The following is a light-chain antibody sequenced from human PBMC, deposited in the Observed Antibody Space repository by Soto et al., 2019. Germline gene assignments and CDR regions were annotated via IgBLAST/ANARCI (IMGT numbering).Light chain of an antibody. CDR1: QNINDY. J-gene: IGKJ1*01. Sequence: DIQMTQSPSTLSASVGDRVTITCRASQNINDYLAWYQQKPGKSPKVLIYDASTLESGVPSRVSGSGSGTQFTLTISSLQPDDFATYFCQQYNSHRTFGQGTKVQIK. V-gene: IGKV1-5*01. CDR3: QQYNSHRT. CDR2: DAS.